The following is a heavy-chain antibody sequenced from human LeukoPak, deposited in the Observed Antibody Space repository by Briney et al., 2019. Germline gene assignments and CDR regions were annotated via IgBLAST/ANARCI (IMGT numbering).Heavy chain of an antibody. CDR1: GFTFSSYA. CDR3: ARDSNSITMTADY. V-gene: IGHV3-23*01. Sequence: GGSLRLSCAASGFTFSSYAMSWVRQAPGKGLEWVSAISGSGGSTYYADSVKGRFTISRDNSKNTLYLQMNSLRAEDTALYYCARDSNSITMTADYWGQGTMVTVSS. D-gene: IGHD1-14*01. J-gene: IGHJ4*02. CDR2: ISGSGGST.